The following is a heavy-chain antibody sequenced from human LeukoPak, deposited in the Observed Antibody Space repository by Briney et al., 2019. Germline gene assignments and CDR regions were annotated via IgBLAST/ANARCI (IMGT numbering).Heavy chain of an antibody. D-gene: IGHD6-25*01. CDR1: GFTVATNY. V-gene: IGHV3-66*01. CDR3: AGSRGGHGGFPAWFDS. Sequence: GGSLRLSCAASGFTVATNYMSWVRQAPEKGLEWVSVLYSGGSTYYADSVKGRFTISGDNSTKTLYLQMNSLRAEDTPVYYCAGSRGGHGGFPAWFDSWGQGTLVTVSS. J-gene: IGHJ5*01. CDR2: LYSGGST.